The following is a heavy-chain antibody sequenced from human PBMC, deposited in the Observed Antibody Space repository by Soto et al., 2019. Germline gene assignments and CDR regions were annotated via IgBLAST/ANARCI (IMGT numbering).Heavy chain of an antibody. J-gene: IGHJ3*01. CDR1: GFTLSSYA. D-gene: IGHD6-19*01. V-gene: IGHV3-21*01. CDR3: ARVSTISVAGPFDL. Sequence: GGSLRLSCAASGFTLSSYAMSWVRQAPGKGLEWVSSISSRSSYIYDADSVKGRFTISRDNAKNSLYLQMNSLRADDTAVYYCARVSTISVAGPFDLWGQGTMVTVSS. CDR2: ISSRSSYI.